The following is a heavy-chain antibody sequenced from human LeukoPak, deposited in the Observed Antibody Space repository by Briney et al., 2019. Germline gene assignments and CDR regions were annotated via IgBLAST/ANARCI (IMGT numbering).Heavy chain of an antibody. CDR1: GLIFSLYA. CDR3: ARDPNGDYVGAFEM. J-gene: IGHJ3*02. Sequence: GGSQRLSCAASGLIFSLYAMMWVRQAPGRGLEWVSAIRSGGGGTLYGGSVRGRFPIPRDLSKNTLFLQMNNMRPEDTAVYDCARDPNGDYVGAFEMWGPGTKVTVS. D-gene: IGHD4-17*01. CDR2: IRSGGGGT. V-gene: IGHV3-23*01.